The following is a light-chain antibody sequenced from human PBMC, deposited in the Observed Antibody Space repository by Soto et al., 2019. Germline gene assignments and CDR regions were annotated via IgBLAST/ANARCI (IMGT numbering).Light chain of an antibody. V-gene: IGLV1-44*01. J-gene: IGLJ2*01. Sequence: QAVVTQPPSVSATPGQRVTISCSGTYSNIGSNTVAWYQRLPGTAPKLLIYSNNERPSGVPDRFSGSKSGSSASLAISGLQSEDEADYYCAARDDSLNSPRMLFGGGTKLTVL. CDR2: SNN. CDR3: AARDDSLNSPRML. CDR1: YSNIGSNT.